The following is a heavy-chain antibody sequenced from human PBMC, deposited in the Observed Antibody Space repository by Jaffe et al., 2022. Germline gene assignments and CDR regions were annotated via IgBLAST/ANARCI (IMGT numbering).Heavy chain of an antibody. CDR2: IYYSGST. CDR1: GGSVSSGSYY. J-gene: IGHJ4*02. D-gene: IGHD3-9*01. CDR3: ARTYYDILTGYYGYYFDY. V-gene: IGHV4-61*01. Sequence: QVQLQESGPGLVKPSETLSLTCTVSGGSVSSGSYYWSWIRQPPGKGLEWIGYIYYSGSTNYNPSLKSRVTISVDTSKNQFSLKLSSVTAADTAVYYCARTYYDILTGYYGYYFDYWGQGTLVTVSS.